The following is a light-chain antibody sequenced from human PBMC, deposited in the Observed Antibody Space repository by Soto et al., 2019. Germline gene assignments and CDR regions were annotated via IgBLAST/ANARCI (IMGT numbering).Light chain of an antibody. V-gene: IGLV1-40*01. J-gene: IGLJ3*02. CDR3: QSYDTSLGGLV. CDR2: DNI. CDR1: ASNLVEKYA. Sequence: QSVLTQPPSVSVAPGQRGTISCTGSASNLVEKYAVHWYQHRPGTDPKLLIYDNIHLPSGVPDRFSGSKSDPPASLAITGLQAGDEADYYCQSYDTSLGGLVLRGGT.